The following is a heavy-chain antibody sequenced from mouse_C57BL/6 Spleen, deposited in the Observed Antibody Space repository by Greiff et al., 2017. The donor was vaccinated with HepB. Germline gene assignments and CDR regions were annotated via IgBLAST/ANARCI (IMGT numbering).Heavy chain of an antibody. CDR3: ARQERQRDY. V-gene: IGHV5-6*01. CDR1: GFTFSSYG. D-gene: IGHD3-2*01. Sequence: EVQLVESGGDLVKPGGSLKLSCAASGFTFSSYGMSWVRQTPDKRLEWVATISSGGSYTYYPDSVKGRFTISRDNAKNTLYLQMSSLKSEDTAMYYGARQERQRDYWGQGTTLTVSS. CDR2: ISSGGSYT. J-gene: IGHJ2*01.